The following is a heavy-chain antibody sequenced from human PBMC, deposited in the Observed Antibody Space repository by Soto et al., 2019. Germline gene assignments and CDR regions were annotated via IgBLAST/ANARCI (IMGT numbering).Heavy chain of an antibody. CDR3: ARVGAPYNWFGP. Sequence: SETLSLTCSVSGGSIRGHYWSWLRQPPGKGLEWIGYIYSSGYSDYNPSLKGRVTVSLDTSKNQFSLRLSSVTSADTAVYYCARVGAPYNWFGPWGQGTLVTVSS. D-gene: IGHD3-16*01. J-gene: IGHJ5*02. V-gene: IGHV4-59*11. CDR2: IYSSGYS. CDR1: GGSIRGHY.